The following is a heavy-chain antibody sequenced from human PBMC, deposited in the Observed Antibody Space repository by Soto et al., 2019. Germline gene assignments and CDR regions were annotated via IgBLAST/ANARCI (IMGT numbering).Heavy chain of an antibody. CDR1: AVSLRNGKVG. V-gene: IGHV2-26*01. CDR2: IFSNDEK. J-gene: IGHJ6*03. D-gene: IGHD6-19*01. Sequence: SGPTLVNPTETHTVTFTVSAVSLRNGKVGVSWIRQPPGKALEWLAHIFSNDEKSYRTSLKSRLTISEDTSKSQVVLTMTNVDPVDTATYYCARILFGRSVAGGYFYMDVWGKGTTVTVSS. CDR3: ARILFGRSVAGGYFYMDV.